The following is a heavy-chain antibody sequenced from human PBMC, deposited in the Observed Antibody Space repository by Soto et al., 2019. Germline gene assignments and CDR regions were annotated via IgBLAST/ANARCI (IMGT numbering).Heavy chain of an antibody. V-gene: IGHV3-21*01. D-gene: IGHD3-10*01. CDR2: ISSGSVYI. J-gene: IGHJ6*02. CDR1: GFTFNTYD. CDR3: VRARSGSFSYSYGLDV. Sequence: PGGSLRLSCAASGFTFNTYDMNWVRQAPGKGLEWVASISSGSVYIYYADSVKGRFTISRDNARNSLYLQMNSLRGADTAVYYCVRARSGSFSYSYGLDVWGQGTTVTVAS.